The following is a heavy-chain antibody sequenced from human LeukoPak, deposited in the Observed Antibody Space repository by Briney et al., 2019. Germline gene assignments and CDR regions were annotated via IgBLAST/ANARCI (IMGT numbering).Heavy chain of an antibody. J-gene: IGHJ3*02. CDR3: ARERGPVGVTGSAAFHI. CDR1: GYTFTSYY. D-gene: IGHD1-26*01. V-gene: IGHV1-2*02. Sequence: GASVKVSCKASGYTFTSYYMHWVRQAPGQGLEWMGWINPKSGVTDYAQKFQGRVTMTWDTSISTAYMEVSSLRSDDTAVYFCARERGPVGVTGSAAFHIWGQGTMVTVSS. CDR2: INPKSGVT.